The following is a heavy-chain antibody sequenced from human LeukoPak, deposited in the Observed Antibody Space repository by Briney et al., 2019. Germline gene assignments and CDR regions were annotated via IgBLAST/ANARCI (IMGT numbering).Heavy chain of an antibody. V-gene: IGHV1-18*01. CDR1: GYTFTSYG. CDR2: ISAYNGNT. CDR3: ARESAMIVVVKGFDY. J-gene: IGHJ4*02. D-gene: IGHD3-22*01. Sequence: ASVKVSCKASGYTFTSYGISWVRQAPGQGLEWMGWISAYNGNTNYAQKLQGRVTMTTDTSTSKAYMELRSLRSDDTAVYYCARESAMIVVVKGFDYWGQGTLVTVSS.